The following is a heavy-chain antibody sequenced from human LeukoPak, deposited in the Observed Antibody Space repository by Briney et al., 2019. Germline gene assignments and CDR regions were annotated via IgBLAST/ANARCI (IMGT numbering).Heavy chain of an antibody. V-gene: IGHV3-23*01. CDR3: AMRSGYSSSWSPDPIYYFNY. CDR1: GFTFSTFA. Sequence: AGGSLRLSCAASGFTFSTFAMIWVRQPPGKGLEWVSSIFPSGGEIHYADSVRGRFTISRDNFKSTLSLQMNSLRAEDTAIYYCAMRSGYSSSWSPDPIYYFNYWGQGTLVTVSS. CDR2: IFPSGGEI. D-gene: IGHD6-13*01. J-gene: IGHJ4*02.